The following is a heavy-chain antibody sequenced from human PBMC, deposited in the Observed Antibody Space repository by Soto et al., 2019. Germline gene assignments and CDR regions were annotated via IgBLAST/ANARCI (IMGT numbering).Heavy chain of an antibody. V-gene: IGHV1-46*04. CDR1: GYTFTSYY. Sequence: QVQLVQSGAEVKKPGASVKVSCKASGYTFTSYYMHWVRQAPGQGLEWMGIINPSGGSTSYAQKWQGRVPMTRDTSTSTVYVELSSLRSEGTAVYYFAREGAIIQRISKSWCGPWGQGTLVTVSS. J-gene: IGHJ5*02. D-gene: IGHD3-3*01. CDR3: AREGAIIQRISKSWCGP. CDR2: INPSGGST.